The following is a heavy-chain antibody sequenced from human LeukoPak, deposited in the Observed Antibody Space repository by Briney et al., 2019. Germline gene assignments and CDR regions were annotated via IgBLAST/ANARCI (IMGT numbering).Heavy chain of an antibody. CDR2: ITTSGGGT. V-gene: IGHV3-23*01. Sequence: GGSLRLSCAASGFTFSSYAISWVRQAPGKGLEWISAITTSGGGTYFADSVKGRFTISRDNSKNTLYLQMSSLRAEDTAVYYCANGLGSSPLHTWGQGTLVTVSS. D-gene: IGHD2-15*01. CDR1: GFTFSSYA. CDR3: ANGLGSSPLHT. J-gene: IGHJ5*02.